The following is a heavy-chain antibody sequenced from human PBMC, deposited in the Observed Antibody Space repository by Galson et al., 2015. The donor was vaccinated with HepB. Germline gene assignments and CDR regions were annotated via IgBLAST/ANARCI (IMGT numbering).Heavy chain of an antibody. Sequence: SLRLSCAASGFTFDDYAMHWVRQAPGKGLEWVSGISWNSGSIGYADSVKGRFTISRDNAKNSLYLQMNSLRAEDTALYYCAKDNGAAGTEGDFDYWGQGTLVTVSS. V-gene: IGHV3-9*01. CDR2: ISWNSGSI. CDR3: AKDNGAAGTEGDFDY. CDR1: GFTFDDYA. D-gene: IGHD6-13*01. J-gene: IGHJ4*02.